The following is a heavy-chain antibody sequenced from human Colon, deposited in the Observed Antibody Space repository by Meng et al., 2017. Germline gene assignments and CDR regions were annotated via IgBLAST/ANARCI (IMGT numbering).Heavy chain of an antibody. D-gene: IGHD1-14*01. V-gene: IGHV1-18*01. CDR2: INPYNGNT. CDR3: ARFNHRAPDY. J-gene: IGHJ4*02. CDR1: GYTFNTYG. Sequence: QVQLMRAGAEVKKPGAAVKVSCKASGYTFNTYGISWVRQAPGQGLEWMGWINPYNGNTNYPQKLQGRVTMTTDTSTSTAYMELRSLRSDDTAVYYCARFNHRAPDYWGQGTLVTIPS.